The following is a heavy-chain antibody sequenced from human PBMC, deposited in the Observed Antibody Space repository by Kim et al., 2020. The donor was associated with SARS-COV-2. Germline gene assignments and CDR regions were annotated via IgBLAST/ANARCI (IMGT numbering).Heavy chain of an antibody. CDR3: ARDESGEYSSSWYRVYYYYGMDV. CDR2: IWYDGSNK. CDR1: GFTFSSYG. V-gene: IGHV3-33*01. J-gene: IGHJ6*02. Sequence: GGSLRLSCAASGFTFSSYGMHWVRQAPGKGLEWVAVIWYDGSNKYYADSVKGRFTISRDNSKNTLYLQMNSLRAEDTAVYYCARDESGEYSSSWYRVYYYYGMDVWGQGTTVTVSS. D-gene: IGHD6-13*01.